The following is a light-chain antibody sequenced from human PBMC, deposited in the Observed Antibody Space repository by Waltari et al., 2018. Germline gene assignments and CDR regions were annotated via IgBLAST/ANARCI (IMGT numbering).Light chain of an antibody. CDR2: GAS. CDR3: QQYNNWPRT. J-gene: IGKJ2*01. CDR1: QSVSSN. V-gene: IGKV3-15*01. Sequence: EIVMTQSPATLSVSPGERATLSCRASQSVSSNLAWYQHQPGQAPRLLIYGASTRATGIPARFSGSGSGTEFTLTISSLQSEDFAVYYCQQYNNWPRTFGQGTKLEIK.